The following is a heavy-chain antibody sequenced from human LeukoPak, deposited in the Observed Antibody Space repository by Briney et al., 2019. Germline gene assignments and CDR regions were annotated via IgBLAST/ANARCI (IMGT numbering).Heavy chain of an antibody. CDR3: ARELGATVVNYWMDV. V-gene: IGHV4-59*02. Sequence: TSGTLCLSCAVSGGTVSSYYRSWVRQPPGKGLEWVGYIYNSGSTNYNPSLKSRVTISVDTSKNHFSLRLSSVTAAESAVYYCARELGATVVNYWMDVGGEGTTVTVPA. D-gene: IGHD4-23*01. J-gene: IGHJ6*04. CDR1: GGTVSSYY. CDR2: IYNSGST.